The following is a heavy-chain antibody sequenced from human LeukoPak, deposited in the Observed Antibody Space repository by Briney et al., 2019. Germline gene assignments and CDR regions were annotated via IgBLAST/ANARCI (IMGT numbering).Heavy chain of an antibody. V-gene: IGHV3-21*01. Sequence: GGSLRLSCAASGSTFSSYSMNWVRQAPGKGLEWVSSISSSSSYIYYADSVKGRFTISRDNAKNSLYLQMNSLRAVDTAVYYCARDDRIDWNYGSDAFDIWGQGTMVTVSS. J-gene: IGHJ3*02. CDR1: GSTFSSYS. CDR3: ARDDRIDWNYGSDAFDI. CDR2: ISSSSSYI. D-gene: IGHD1-7*01.